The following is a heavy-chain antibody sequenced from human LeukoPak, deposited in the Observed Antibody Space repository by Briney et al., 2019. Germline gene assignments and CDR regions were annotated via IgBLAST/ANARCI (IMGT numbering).Heavy chain of an antibody. CDR1: GYSFSDYG. CDR3: ARGVSIRRYAWAY. D-gene: IGHD3-16*01. V-gene: IGHV1-8*02. J-gene: IGHJ4*02. CDR2: VNPKSGST. Sequence: ASVKVSCTASGYSFSDYGIIWVRQAAGQGLEWVGWVNPKSGSTAYAQIFQGRGTMTSSSSITTVYMELSSLRSDDSAVYYCARGVSIRRYAWAYWGQGTLVTVSS.